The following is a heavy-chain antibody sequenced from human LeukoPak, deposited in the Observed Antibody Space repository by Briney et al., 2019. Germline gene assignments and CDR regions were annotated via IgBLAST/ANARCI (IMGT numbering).Heavy chain of an antibody. CDR2: IIPILGIA. D-gene: IGHD2-15*01. J-gene: IGHJ4*02. CDR3: ARGSSVVVVAAMDY. V-gene: IGHV1-69*04. CDR1: GGTFSSYA. Sequence: SVKVSCKASGGTFSSYAISWVQQAPGQGLEWMGRIIPILGIANYAQKFQGRVTITADKSTSTAYMELSSLRSEDTAVYYCARGSSVVVVAAMDYWGQGTLVTVSS.